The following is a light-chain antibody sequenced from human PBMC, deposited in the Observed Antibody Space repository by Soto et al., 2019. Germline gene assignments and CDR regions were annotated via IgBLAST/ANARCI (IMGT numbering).Light chain of an antibody. CDR1: QSVSSSY. CDR2: GTS. V-gene: IGKV3-20*01. J-gene: IGKJ1*01. CDR3: QQYGNSRWT. Sequence: EIVLTQSPDTLSLSPGERATLSCRASQSVSSSYLAWYQQTPGQAPRLLIYGTSNRATGIPDRFSGSGSGTDFTLTIRRLETEDFAVYYCQQYGNSRWTFGQGTKVEIK.